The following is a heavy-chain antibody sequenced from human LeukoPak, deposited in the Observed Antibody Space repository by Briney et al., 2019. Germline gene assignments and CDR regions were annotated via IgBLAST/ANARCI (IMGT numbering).Heavy chain of an antibody. J-gene: IGHJ6*04. D-gene: IGHD6-19*01. CDR2: INHSGST. CDR1: GGSFSGYY. CDR3: ARGFGSGWYYYYGMDV. Sequence: SETLSLTCAVYGGSFSGYYWSWIRQPPGKGLEWIGEINHSGSTNYNPSLKSRVTISVDTSKYQFSLKLSSVTAADTAVYYCARGFGSGWYYYYGMDVWGKGTTVTVSS. V-gene: IGHV4-34*01.